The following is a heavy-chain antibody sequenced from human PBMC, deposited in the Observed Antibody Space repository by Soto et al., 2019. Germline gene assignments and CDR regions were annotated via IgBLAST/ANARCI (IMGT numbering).Heavy chain of an antibody. CDR2: MYKTGST. D-gene: IGHD2-21*02. V-gene: IGHV4-59*01. CDR3: ARDLWGYCGTDCYPLDV. J-gene: IGHJ6*02. Sequence: PSETLSLTCTVSGGSISSAYWSWIRQPPGKGLEWIGYMYKTGSTVYNPSLKSRVTISVDTSKNQFYLKVNSVTAADTAVYYCARDLWGYCGTDCYPLDVWGQGTTVTVS. CDR1: GGSISSAY.